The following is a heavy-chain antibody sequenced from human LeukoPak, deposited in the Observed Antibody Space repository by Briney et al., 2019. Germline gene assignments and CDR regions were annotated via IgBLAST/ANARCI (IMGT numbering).Heavy chain of an antibody. J-gene: IGHJ4*02. CDR3: AREERSIAAPGTLDY. CDR1: GFSFNVYG. CDR2: IWYDGSNK. V-gene: IGHV3-33*08. D-gene: IGHD6-13*01. Sequence: PGGSLRLSCAASGFSFNVYGMHWVRQAPGKGLEWVAVIWYDGSNKYSADSVKGRFTISRDNSKNTLYLQMNSLRAEDTAVYFCAREERSIAAPGTLDYWGQGTLVTVSS.